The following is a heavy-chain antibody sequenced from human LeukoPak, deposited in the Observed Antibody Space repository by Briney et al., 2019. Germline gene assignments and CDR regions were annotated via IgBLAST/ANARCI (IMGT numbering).Heavy chain of an antibody. V-gene: IGHV3-23*01. CDR1: GFTFYAYA. Sequence: GRSLRLSCAASGFTFYAYAMSWVRQAPGKGLEWVSAISGSGGSTYYADSVKGRFTISRDNSKNTLYLQMNNLRAEDTAVYYCAKDLNWGGRWGQGTLVTVSS. J-gene: IGHJ4*02. D-gene: IGHD7-27*01. CDR2: ISGSGGST. CDR3: AKDLNWGGR.